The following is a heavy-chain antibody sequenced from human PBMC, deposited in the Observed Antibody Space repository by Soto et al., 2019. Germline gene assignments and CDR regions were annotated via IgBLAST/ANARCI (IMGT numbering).Heavy chain of an antibody. CDR1: GGSISSGGYY. D-gene: IGHD2-2*03. CDR3: ASGYGSIDH. Sequence: QVQLQESGPGLVKPSQTLSLTCTVSGGSISSGGYYWSWIRQHPGKGLEWIGYMYHSGSTYYNPSLKSRVTISVDTSKNEVSLKVSSVTAADTALYDCASGYGSIDHWGQGTLVTVSS. V-gene: IGHV4-31*03. CDR2: MYHSGST. J-gene: IGHJ4*02.